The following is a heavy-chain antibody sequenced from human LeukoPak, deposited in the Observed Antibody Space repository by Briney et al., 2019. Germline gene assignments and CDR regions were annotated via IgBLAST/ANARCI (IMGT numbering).Heavy chain of an antibody. CDR2: ISGSGGST. D-gene: IGHD6-19*01. Sequence: GGSLRLSCAASGFAFTSYAMSWVRQAPGKGLEWVSAISGSGGSTYYADSVKGRFTISRDNSKNTLYLQMNSLRAEDTAVYYCATPLQSHHYYYYMDVWGKGTTVTVSS. J-gene: IGHJ6*03. CDR1: GFAFTSYA. CDR3: ATPLQSHHYYYYMDV. V-gene: IGHV3-23*01.